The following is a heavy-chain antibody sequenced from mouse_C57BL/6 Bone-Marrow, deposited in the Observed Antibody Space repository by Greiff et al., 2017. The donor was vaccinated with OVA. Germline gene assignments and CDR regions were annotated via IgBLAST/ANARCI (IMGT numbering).Heavy chain of an antibody. V-gene: IGHV5-4*01. Sequence: EVMLVESGGGLVKPGGSLKLSCAASGFTFSSYAMSWVRQTPEKRLEWVATISDGGSYTYYPDNVKGRFTISRDNAKNNLYLQMSHLKSEDTAMYYCARENGGSSSLTGREAMDYWGQGTSVTVSS. CDR1: GFTFSSYA. CDR2: ISDGGSYT. CDR3: ARENGGSSSLTGREAMDY. J-gene: IGHJ4*01. D-gene: IGHD4-1*01.